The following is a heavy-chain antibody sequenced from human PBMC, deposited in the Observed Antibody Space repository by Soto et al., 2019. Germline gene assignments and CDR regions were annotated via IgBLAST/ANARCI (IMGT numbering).Heavy chain of an antibody. D-gene: IGHD4-17*01. CDR1: GGSVSSGSYY. CDR3: ARAWLYGGKGYFDY. J-gene: IGHJ4*02. CDR2: IYYSGST. Sequence: SETLSLTCTVSGGSVSSGSYYWSWIRQPPGKGLEWIGYIYYSGSTNYNPSLKSRVTISVDTSKNQFSLKLSSVTAADTAVYYCARAWLYGGKGYFDYWGQGTLVTVSS. V-gene: IGHV4-61*01.